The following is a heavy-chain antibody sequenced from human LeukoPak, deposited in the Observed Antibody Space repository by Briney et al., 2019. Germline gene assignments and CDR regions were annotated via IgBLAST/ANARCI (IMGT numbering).Heavy chain of an antibody. Sequence: GGSLRLSCAASGFTFDDYTMHWVRQAPGKGLEWVSLISWDGGSTYYADSVKGRFTISRDNSKNSLYLQMNSLRTEDTALYYCAKAPDSSWGIDYWGQGTLVTVSS. V-gene: IGHV3-43*01. CDR3: AKAPDSSWGIDY. D-gene: IGHD6-13*01. CDR1: GFTFDDYT. J-gene: IGHJ4*02. CDR2: ISWDGGST.